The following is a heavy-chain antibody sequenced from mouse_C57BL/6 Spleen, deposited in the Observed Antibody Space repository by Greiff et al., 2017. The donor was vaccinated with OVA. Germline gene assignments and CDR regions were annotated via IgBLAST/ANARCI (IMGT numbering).Heavy chain of an antibody. CDR1: GFTFSDYG. CDR2: ISSGSSTI. CDR3: ARYYGNYENYAMDY. Sequence: VQLKESGGGLVKPGGSLKLSCAASGFTFSDYGMHWVRQAPEKGLEWVAYISSGSSTIYYADTVKGRFTISRDNAKNTLFLQMTSLRSEDTAMYYCARYYGNYENYAMDYWGQGTSVTVSS. D-gene: IGHD2-1*01. J-gene: IGHJ4*01. V-gene: IGHV5-17*01.